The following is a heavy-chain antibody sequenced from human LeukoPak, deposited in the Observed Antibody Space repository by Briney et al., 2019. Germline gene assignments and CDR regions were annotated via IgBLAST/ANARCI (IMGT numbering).Heavy chain of an antibody. V-gene: IGHV1-69*13. CDR3: ARDQPYCDSSGCREAFDY. CDR1: GGTFSSYV. D-gene: IGHD2/OR15-2a*01. CDR2: IIPIFDTT. J-gene: IGHJ4*02. Sequence: SVKVSCKASGGTFSSYVLSWVRQAPGQGLEWMGGIIPIFDTTNYAQKLQDRVTITADESTTTVYMELSSLRSEGTAVYYCARDQPYCDSSGCREAFDYWGQGTLVTVSS.